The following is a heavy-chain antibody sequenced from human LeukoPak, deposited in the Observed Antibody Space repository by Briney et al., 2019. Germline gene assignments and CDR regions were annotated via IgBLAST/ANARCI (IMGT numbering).Heavy chain of an antibody. CDR2: INPNSGGT. CDR3: ARDFRIVWFGEPHDAFDI. V-gene: IGHV1-2*02. J-gene: IGHJ3*02. Sequence: ASVKVSCKASGFTFTDYYMHWVRQAPGQGLEWMGWINPNSGGTNYAQKFQGTVTMTRDTSISTAYMELSRLRSDDTAVYYCARDFRIVWFGEPHDAFDIWGQGTMVTVSS. CDR1: GFTFTDYY. D-gene: IGHD3-10*01.